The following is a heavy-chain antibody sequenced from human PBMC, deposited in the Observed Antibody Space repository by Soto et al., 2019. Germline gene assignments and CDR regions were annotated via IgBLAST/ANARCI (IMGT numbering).Heavy chain of an antibody. CDR1: GGSIISSSYY. CDR3: ARRYRRSGSTVSYFDY. Sequence: PSETLSLTCTVSGGSIISSSYYWVWIRQPPGKGLEWIGSIYYSGSTYYNPSLKSRVTISVDTSKNQFSLKLSSVTAADTAVYYCARRYRRSGSTVSYFDYWGQGTLVTVSS. V-gene: IGHV4-39*01. D-gene: IGHD4-17*01. J-gene: IGHJ4*02. CDR2: IYYSGST.